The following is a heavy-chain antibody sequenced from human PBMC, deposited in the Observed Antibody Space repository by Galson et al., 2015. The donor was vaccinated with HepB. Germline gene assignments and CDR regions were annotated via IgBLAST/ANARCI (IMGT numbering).Heavy chain of an antibody. CDR2: IRSKANSYAT. J-gene: IGHJ3*02. CDR3: TRRQLGEDAFDI. D-gene: IGHD6-6*01. V-gene: IGHV3-73*01. CDR1: GFTFSGSA. Sequence: SLRLSCAASGFTFSGSAMHGVRQASGKGLEWVGRIRSKANSYATAYAASVKGRFTISRDDSKNTAYLQMNSLKTEDTAVYYCTRRQLGEDAFDIWGQGTMVTVSS.